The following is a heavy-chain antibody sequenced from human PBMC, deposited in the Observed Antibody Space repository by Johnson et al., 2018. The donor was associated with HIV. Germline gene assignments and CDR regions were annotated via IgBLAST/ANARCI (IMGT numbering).Heavy chain of an antibody. Sequence: MLLVESGGGLVQPGGSLRLSCAASGITVGTNYMSWVRQAPGKGLEWVSVIYSGGTTYYADSSMGRFTISRDNSKNTLFLQLNSLRAEDTAVYYCVRHWVVTPRGEAFDIWGQGTMVTVSS. CDR2: IYSGGTT. CDR3: VRHWVVTPRGEAFDI. J-gene: IGHJ3*02. V-gene: IGHV3-66*04. CDR1: GITVGTNY. D-gene: IGHD4-23*01.